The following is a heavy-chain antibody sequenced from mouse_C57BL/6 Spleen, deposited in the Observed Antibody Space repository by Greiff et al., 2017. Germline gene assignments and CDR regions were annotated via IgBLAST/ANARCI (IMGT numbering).Heavy chain of an antibody. V-gene: IGHV1-52*01. CDR2: IDPSDSET. CDR3: ALSTTVVDY. CDR1: GYTFTSYW. D-gene: IGHD1-1*01. Sequence: QVRLQQPGAELVRPGSSVKLSCKASGYTFTSYWMHWVKQRPIQGLEWIGNIDPSDSETHYNQKFKDKATLTVDKSSSTAYMQLSSLTSEDSAVYYCALSTTVVDYWGQGTTLTVSS. J-gene: IGHJ2*01.